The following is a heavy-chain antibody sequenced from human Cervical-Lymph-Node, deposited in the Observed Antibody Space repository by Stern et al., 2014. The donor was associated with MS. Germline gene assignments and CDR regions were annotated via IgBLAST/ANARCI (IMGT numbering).Heavy chain of an antibody. CDR1: GFTVSNNQ. J-gene: IGHJ4*02. CDR2: VHSLVST. Sequence: EVQLVESGGGLIQPGGSLRLSCAASGFTVSNNQMSWVRQAPGKGLEWVSIVHSLVSTRYADSLKGRFTISRDGSKNTLYLQMNPLRPEDTAVYYCASAYSSSHYYFDYWGQGTLFTVSS. CDR3: ASAYSSSHYYFDY. D-gene: IGHD6-13*01. V-gene: IGHV3-53*01.